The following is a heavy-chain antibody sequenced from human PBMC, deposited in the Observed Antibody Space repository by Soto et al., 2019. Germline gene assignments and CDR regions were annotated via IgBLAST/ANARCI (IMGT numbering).Heavy chain of an antibody. CDR2: IAFDGSQE. V-gene: IGHV3-30*03. CDR3: ATKVRVTNYLYYGMDV. CDR1: GFSFNTSG. Sequence: QVQLVESGGGVVQPGRALRLSCAASGFSFNTSGMHWVRQAPGKGLEWVAVIAFDGSQEFYGASVRGRFTISRDNSKNTLFLQMKSLTPEDTAVYYCATKVRVTNYLYYGMDVWGQGTTVTVSS. D-gene: IGHD2-21*02. J-gene: IGHJ6*02.